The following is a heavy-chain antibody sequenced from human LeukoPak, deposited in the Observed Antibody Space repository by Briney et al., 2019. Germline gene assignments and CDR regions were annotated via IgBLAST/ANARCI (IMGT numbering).Heavy chain of an antibody. Sequence: GGSLRLSCTASGFTFSSYSMNWVRQAPGKGLEWVSYISTSSRTTYYADSVKGRFTISRDNAKNSLFLQMNSLRAEDTAVYYCARDAIVVVPAAMGDSADFDYWGQGTLVTVSS. CDR3: ARDAIVVVPAAMGDSADFDY. CDR1: GFTFSSYS. CDR2: ISTSSRTT. J-gene: IGHJ4*02. D-gene: IGHD2-2*01. V-gene: IGHV3-48*04.